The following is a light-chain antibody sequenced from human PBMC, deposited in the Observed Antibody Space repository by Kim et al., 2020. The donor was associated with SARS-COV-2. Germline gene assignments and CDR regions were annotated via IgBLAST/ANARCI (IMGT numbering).Light chain of an antibody. CDR2: LNSDGSH. CDR3: QTWGTGIRV. Sequence: SVQLTRTLSSGHSSYVIAWLQQQPEKGPRFLMKLNSDGSHSKGDGIPDRFSGSSSGAERYLTISSLQSEDEADYYCQTWGTGIRVFGGGTQLTVL. CDR1: SGHSSYV. V-gene: IGLV4-69*01. J-gene: IGLJ2*01.